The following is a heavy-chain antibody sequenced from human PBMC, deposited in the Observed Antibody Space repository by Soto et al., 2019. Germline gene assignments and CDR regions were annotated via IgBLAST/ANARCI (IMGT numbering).Heavy chain of an antibody. CDR3: ARDYYDSSGYYYPFQH. CDR1: GGSISSSS. CDR2: ISSSSGSTI. J-gene: IGHJ1*01. Sequence: ETLSLTCTVSGGSISSSSYYWGWIRQPPGKGLEWVSYISSSSGSTIYYAESVKGRFTISRDNAKNSLYLQMNSLRDEDTAVYYCARDYYDSSGYYYPFQHWVQGTLVT. D-gene: IGHD3-22*01. V-gene: IGHV3-48*02.